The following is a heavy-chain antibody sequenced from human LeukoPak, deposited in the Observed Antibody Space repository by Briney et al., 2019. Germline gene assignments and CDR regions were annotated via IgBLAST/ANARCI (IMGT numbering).Heavy chain of an antibody. CDR1: GFTFSNYW. V-gene: IGHV3-74*01. Sequence: PGGSLILSCAASGFTFSNYWMHWVRQVPGKGLVWVSLINTDGITTSYADSVKGRFTISRDNAKNTLYLQMNSLRAEDTAVYYCARGGRYFDWLFNYWGQGTLVTVSS. CDR2: INTDGITT. D-gene: IGHD3-9*01. CDR3: ARGGRYFDWLFNY. J-gene: IGHJ4*02.